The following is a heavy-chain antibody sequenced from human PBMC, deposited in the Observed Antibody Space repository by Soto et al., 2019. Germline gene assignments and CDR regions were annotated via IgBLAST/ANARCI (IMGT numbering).Heavy chain of an antibody. CDR3: AREGGYEDYYYYGMDV. Sequence: QVQLVQSGAEVKKPGASVKVSCKASGYTFTSYGISWVRQAPGQGLEWMGWISAYNGNTNYAQKLQGRVTMTTDTTTSTDYMELRSLRSDETAVYYCAREGGYEDYYYYGMDVWGQGTTVTVSS. V-gene: IGHV1-18*01. J-gene: IGHJ6*02. D-gene: IGHD5-12*01. CDR2: ISAYNGNT. CDR1: GYTFTSYG.